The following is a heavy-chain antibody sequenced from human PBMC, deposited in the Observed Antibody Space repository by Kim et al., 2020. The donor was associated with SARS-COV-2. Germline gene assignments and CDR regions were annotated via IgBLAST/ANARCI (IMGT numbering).Heavy chain of an antibody. CDR3: ARVRDGDLVG. Sequence: SETLSLTCAVYGGSFSGYYWSWIRQPPGKGLEWIGEINHSGRTDYNPSLKSRVTISVDTSKNQFSLKLDSVTAADTAVYYCARVRDGDLVGWGQGTLVTVSS. CDR2: INHSGRT. V-gene: IGHV4-34*01. CDR1: GGSFSGYY. D-gene: IGHD4-17*01. J-gene: IGHJ4*02.